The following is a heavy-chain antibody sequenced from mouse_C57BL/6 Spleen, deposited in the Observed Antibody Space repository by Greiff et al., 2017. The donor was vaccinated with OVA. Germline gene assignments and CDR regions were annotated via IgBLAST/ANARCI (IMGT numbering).Heavy chain of an antibody. CDR2: INPSSGYT. CDR3: ATTVVATRYWYFDV. V-gene: IGHV1-4*01. D-gene: IGHD1-1*01. J-gene: IGHJ1*03. Sequence: QVQLKESGAELARPGASVKMSCKASGYTFTSYTMHWVKQRPGQGLEWIGYINPSSGYTKYNQKFKDKATLTADKSSSTAYMQLSSLTSEDSAVYYCATTVVATRYWYFDVWGTGTTVTVSS. CDR1: GYTFTSYT.